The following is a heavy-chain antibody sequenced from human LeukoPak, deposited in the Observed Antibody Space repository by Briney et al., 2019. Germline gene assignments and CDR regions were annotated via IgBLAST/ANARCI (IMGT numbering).Heavy chain of an antibody. J-gene: IGHJ4*02. V-gene: IGHV1-69*13. CDR1: GGTFSSYA. CDR2: IIPIFGTA. D-gene: IGHD3-22*01. CDR3: ASGTSINGRYYYDSSGYSPTYYFDY. Sequence: ASVKVSCKASGGTFSSYAISWVRQAPGQGLEWMGGIIPIFGTANYAQKFQGRVTITADESTSTAYMELSSLRSEDTAVYYCASGTSINGRYYYDSSGYSPTYYFDYWGQGTLVTVSS.